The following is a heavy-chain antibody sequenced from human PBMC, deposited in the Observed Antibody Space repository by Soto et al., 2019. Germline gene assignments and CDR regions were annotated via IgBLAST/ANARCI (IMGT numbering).Heavy chain of an antibody. D-gene: IGHD1-7*01. CDR3: ATVPHAYGTNWIDS. Sequence: QVQLQESGPGLVKPSQTLSLTCTVSGVSISSRNYYWSWIRQPPGKGLEWLGYIYYTGTTHYNPSVKSRVTISLDTSKDHFSLTLSSVTAADTAIYYCATVPHAYGTNWIDSWGQGTLVTVSS. J-gene: IGHJ5*01. V-gene: IGHV4-30-4*01. CDR2: IYYTGTT. CDR1: GVSISSRNYY.